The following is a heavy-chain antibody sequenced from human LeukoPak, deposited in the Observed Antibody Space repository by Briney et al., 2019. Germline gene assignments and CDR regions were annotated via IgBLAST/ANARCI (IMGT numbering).Heavy chain of an antibody. J-gene: IGHJ4*02. CDR3: TRQSGTVTPIDY. CDR1: GGSINGYS. V-gene: IGHV4-34*01. Sequence: SETLSLTCTIRGGSINGYSWSWIRQTPEKGLEWIGEIHHSGTTNYRPSLKSRVTISFDKSKNQFSLTMTSVTAADTAVYYCTRQSGTVTPIDYWGQGTLATVSS. D-gene: IGHD4-17*01. CDR2: IHHSGTT.